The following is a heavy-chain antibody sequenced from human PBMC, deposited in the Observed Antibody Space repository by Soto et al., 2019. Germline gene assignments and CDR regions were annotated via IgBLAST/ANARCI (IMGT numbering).Heavy chain of an antibody. D-gene: IGHD2-8*01. CDR3: AKYMVQSATRVFVY. CDR2: IGGRGDGI. CDR1: GFTFSDYA. V-gene: IGHV3-23*01. J-gene: IGHJ4*02. Sequence: EVQLLESGGDLVQPGDSLTLSCAASGFTFSDYAMTWVRQAPGKGLEWVSVIGGRGDGIEYADSVKGRFTVSRDNSRDTLYLRMNSLRAEDTATYYCAKYMVQSATRVFVYWGQGALVSVSS.